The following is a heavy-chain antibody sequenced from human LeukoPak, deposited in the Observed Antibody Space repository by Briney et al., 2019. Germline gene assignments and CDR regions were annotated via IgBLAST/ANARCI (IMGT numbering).Heavy chain of an antibody. CDR1: GGSISSHY. CDR3: ARGPVYSGYVDY. V-gene: IGHV4-4*07. Sequence: SETLSLTCTVSGGSISSHYWSWIRQPAGKGLEWIGRIYTSGSTNYNPSLKSRVTMSVDTSKNQFSLKLSSVTAADTAVYYCARGPVYSGYVDYWGQGTLVTVSS. J-gene: IGHJ4*02. CDR2: IYTSGST. D-gene: IGHD5-12*01.